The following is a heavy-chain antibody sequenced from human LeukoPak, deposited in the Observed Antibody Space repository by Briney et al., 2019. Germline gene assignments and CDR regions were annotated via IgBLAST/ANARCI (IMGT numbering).Heavy chain of an antibody. D-gene: IGHD3-22*01. J-gene: IGHJ4*02. CDR1: GFTFDDYA. V-gene: IGHV3-9*01. CDR3: AKDRTNYYDSSGNFGY. Sequence: GGSLRLSCAASGFTFDDYAMHWVRQAPGKGLEWVSGISWNSGSIGYADSVKGRFTISRDNAKNSLYLQMNSLRAEDTALYYCAKDRTNYYDSSGNFGYWGQGTLVTVSS. CDR2: ISWNSGSI.